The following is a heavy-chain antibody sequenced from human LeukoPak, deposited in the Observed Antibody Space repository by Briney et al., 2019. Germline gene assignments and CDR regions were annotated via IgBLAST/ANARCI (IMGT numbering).Heavy chain of an antibody. Sequence: GGSLRLSCAAPGFTFSNYWMHWVRQAPGKGLVWVSRINSAGSSTSYADSVKGRFTISRDNAKNTLYLQMNSLRAEDTAVYYCAVPPPPGFSYGENLFDYWGQGTLVTVSS. V-gene: IGHV3-74*01. CDR3: AVPPPPGFSYGENLFDY. CDR2: INSAGSST. CDR1: GFTFSNYW. D-gene: IGHD5-18*01. J-gene: IGHJ4*02.